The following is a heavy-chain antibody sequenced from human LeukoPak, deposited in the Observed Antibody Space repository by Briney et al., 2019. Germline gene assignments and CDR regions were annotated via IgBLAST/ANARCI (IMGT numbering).Heavy chain of an antibody. V-gene: IGHV3-23*01. CDR2: ISGSGGST. CDR3: AKDEVPDYGDPIEAFDY. Sequence: GGSLRLSCAASGFTFSSYAMSGVRQAPGKGLEWVSAISGSGGSTYYADSVKGRFTISRDNSKNTLYLQMNSLRAEDTAVYYCAKDEVPDYGDPIEAFDYWGQGTLVTVSS. CDR1: GFTFSSYA. D-gene: IGHD4-17*01. J-gene: IGHJ4*02.